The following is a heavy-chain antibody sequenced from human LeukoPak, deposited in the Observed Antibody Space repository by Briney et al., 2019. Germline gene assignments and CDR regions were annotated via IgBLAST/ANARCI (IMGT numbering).Heavy chain of an antibody. J-gene: IGHJ5*02. Sequence: GESLKISCKHSEYSFPNYCIGWVRQMPGKGLEWMGIIYPGDSDTRYSPSFQGQVTISADKSISTAYLQWSSLKASDTAMYYCARSANYYDSSGYYYDVMAWFDPWGQGTLVTVSS. V-gene: IGHV5-51*01. D-gene: IGHD3-22*01. CDR3: ARSANYYDSSGYYYDVMAWFDP. CDR2: IYPGDSDT. CDR1: EYSFPNYC.